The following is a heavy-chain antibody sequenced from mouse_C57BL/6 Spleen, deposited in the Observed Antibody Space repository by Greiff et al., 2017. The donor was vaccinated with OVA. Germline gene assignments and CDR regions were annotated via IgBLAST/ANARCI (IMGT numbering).Heavy chain of an antibody. CDR3: ARRSPHDSGSSYEDYYAMDY. CDR1: GFSLTSYG. D-gene: IGHD1-1*01. V-gene: IGHV2-2*01. Sequence: QVQLKESGPGLVQPSQSLSITCTVSGFSLTSYGVHWVRQSPGKGLEWLGVIWSGGSTDYNAAFISRLSISKDNSKSQVFFKMNMLQADDTAIYYCARRSPHDSGSSYEDYYAMDYWGQGTSVTVSS. J-gene: IGHJ4*01. CDR2: IWSGGST.